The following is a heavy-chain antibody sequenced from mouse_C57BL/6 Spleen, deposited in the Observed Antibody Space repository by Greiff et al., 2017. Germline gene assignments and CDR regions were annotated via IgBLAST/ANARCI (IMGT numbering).Heavy chain of an antibody. CDR1: GFTFSSYA. J-gene: IGHJ1*03. CDR3: TREGTTVDDWYFDV. CDR2: ISSGGDYI. Sequence: EVQLVESGEGLVKPGGSLKLSCAASGFTFSSYAMSWVRQTPEKRLEWVAYISSGGDYIYYADTVKGRFTISRDNARNTLYLQMSSLKSEDTAMYYCTREGTTVDDWYFDVWGTGTTVTVSS. V-gene: IGHV5-9-1*02. D-gene: IGHD1-1*01.